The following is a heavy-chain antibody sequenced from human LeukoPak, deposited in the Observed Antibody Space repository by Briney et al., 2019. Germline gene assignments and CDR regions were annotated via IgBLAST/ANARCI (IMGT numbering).Heavy chain of an antibody. V-gene: IGHV4-38-2*01. D-gene: IGHD3-16*01. CDR1: GYSISSGYY. J-gene: IGHJ4*02. Sequence: PSETLSLTCVVSGYSISSGYYWAWIRQPPGKGLEWIGSIYHNGFNYCNPSLKSRVSISVDTSKNHFSLKLSSLTATDTAMYFWPRPLKTGPGEEFDYWGQGTPVTVPS. CDR2: IYHNGFN. CDR3: PRPLKTGPGEEFDY.